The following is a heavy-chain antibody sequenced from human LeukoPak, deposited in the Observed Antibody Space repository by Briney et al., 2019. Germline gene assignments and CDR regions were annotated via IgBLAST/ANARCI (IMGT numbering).Heavy chain of an antibody. Sequence: ASVTVSCKASGCTFTSYALNWVRQAPGQELEWMGCINPNTAGTDYAQTFQDRVTMTRSISISTAHMQLSRLRSNDPAAYYCVSGRILSYYSSKMDAWGNGTPVTVSS. CDR1: GCTFTSYA. CDR2: INPNTAGT. J-gene: IGHJ6*03. D-gene: IGHD2-21*01. V-gene: IGHV1-2*02. CDR3: VSGRILSYYSSKMDA.